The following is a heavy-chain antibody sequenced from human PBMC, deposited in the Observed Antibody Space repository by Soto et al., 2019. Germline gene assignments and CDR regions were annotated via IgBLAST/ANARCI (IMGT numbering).Heavy chain of an antibody. D-gene: IGHD3-9*01. Sequence: QVQLQESGPGLVKPSGTLSLTCAVSGGSISSSNWWSWVRQPPGKGLEWIGEFYHSGSTSDNPSLKSRVTISVDKSKNQFSLKRSSVTAADTAVYYCARDPDILTGSEGMDVWGQGTTVTVSS. CDR2: FYHSGST. CDR3: ARDPDILTGSEGMDV. CDR1: GGSISSSNW. J-gene: IGHJ6*02. V-gene: IGHV4-4*02.